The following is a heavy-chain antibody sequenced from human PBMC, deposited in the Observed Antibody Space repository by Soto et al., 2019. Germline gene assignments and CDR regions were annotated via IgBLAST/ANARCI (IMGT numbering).Heavy chain of an antibody. CDR3: ARRSGNAFFVDY. D-gene: IGHD2-15*01. J-gene: IGHJ4*02. CDR1: GGTFSSYT. V-gene: IGHV1-69*02. Sequence: SVKVSCKASGGTFSSYTISWVRQAPGQGLEWMGRIIPILGIANYAQKFKGRVTITTDKSTSTAYMELRSLRSDDTAVYYCARRSGNAFFVDYWGQGTLVTVSS. CDR2: IIPILGIA.